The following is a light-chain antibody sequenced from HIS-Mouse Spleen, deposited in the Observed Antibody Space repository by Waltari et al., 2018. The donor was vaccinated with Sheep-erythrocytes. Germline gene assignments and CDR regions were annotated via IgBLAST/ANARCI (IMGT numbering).Light chain of an antibody. Sequence: DVQMTQSASTPSASVGNSVNITCRASQSISSWLAWYQQKPGKAPKLLIYKASSLESGVPSRFSGSGSGTEFTLTISSLQPDDFATYYCQQYNSYPLTFGGGTKVEIK. CDR3: QQYNSYPLT. CDR2: KAS. CDR1: QSISSW. J-gene: IGKJ4*01. V-gene: IGKV1-5*03.